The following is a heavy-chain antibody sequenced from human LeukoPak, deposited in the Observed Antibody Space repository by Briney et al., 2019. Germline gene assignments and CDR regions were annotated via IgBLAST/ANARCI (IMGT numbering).Heavy chain of an antibody. V-gene: IGHV1-2*02. Sequence: GASVKVSCKASGYTFTGYYMHWARQAPGQGLEWMGWINPNSGGTNYAQKFQGRVTMTRDTSISTAYMELSRLRSDDTAVYYCARDLSYFDWLLKGWFDPWGQGTLVTVSS. CDR3: ARDLSYFDWLLKGWFDP. J-gene: IGHJ5*02. D-gene: IGHD3-9*01. CDR1: GYTFTGYY. CDR2: INPNSGGT.